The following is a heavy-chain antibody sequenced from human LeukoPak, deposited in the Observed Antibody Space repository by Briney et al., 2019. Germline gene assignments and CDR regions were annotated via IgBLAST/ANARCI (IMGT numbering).Heavy chain of an antibody. CDR3: ARDRYPAARGFDY. Sequence: HPGGSLRLSCAASGFTFSNYWMHWVRQAPGKGLVWVSRLDTDGSDTSYADSVKGRFTISRDNAKNTLYLQMNNLRAEDTAMYYCARDRYPAARGFDYWGQGTLVTVSS. D-gene: IGHD2-2*01. CDR1: GFTFSNYW. J-gene: IGHJ4*02. CDR2: LDTDGSDT. V-gene: IGHV3-74*01.